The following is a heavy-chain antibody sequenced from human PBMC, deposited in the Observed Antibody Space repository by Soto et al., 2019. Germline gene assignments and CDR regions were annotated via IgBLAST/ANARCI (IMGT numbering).Heavy chain of an antibody. V-gene: IGHV4-30-2*01. D-gene: IGHD4-17*01. CDR2: IYHSGST. CDR1: GGSISSGGYS. J-gene: IGHJ4*02. CDR3: ARGMTTVTTFDY. Sequence: QLQLQESGSGLVKPSQTLSLTCAGSGGSISSGGYSWSCIRQPPGKGLEWIGYIYHSGSTYYNPSLKSRVTISVDRSKNQVSLKVSSVNAADTAVYYCARGMTTVTTFDYWGQGTLVTVSS.